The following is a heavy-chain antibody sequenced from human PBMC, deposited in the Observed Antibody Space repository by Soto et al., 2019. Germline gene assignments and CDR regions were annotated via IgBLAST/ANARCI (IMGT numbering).Heavy chain of an antibody. D-gene: IGHD5-12*01. CDR3: ARQGGYSGYDDFYYYYYYMDV. Sequence: ESLKISCKGSGYSFTSYWIGWVRQMPGKGLEWMGIIYPGDSDTRYSPSFQGQVTISADKSISTAYLQWSSLKASDTAMYYCARQGGYSGYDDFYYYYYYMDVWGKGTTVTVSS. CDR2: IYPGDSDT. CDR1: GYSFTSYW. J-gene: IGHJ6*03. V-gene: IGHV5-51*01.